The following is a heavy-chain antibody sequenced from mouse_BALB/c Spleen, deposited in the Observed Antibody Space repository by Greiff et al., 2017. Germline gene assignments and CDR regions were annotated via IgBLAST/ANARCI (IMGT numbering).Heavy chain of an antibody. J-gene: IGHJ1*01. CDR2: ISSGGSYT. V-gene: IGHV5-6-4*01. Sequence: EVQRVESGGGLVKPGGSLKLSCAASGFTFSSYTMSWVRQTPEKRLEWVATISSGGSYTYYPDSVKGRFTISRDNAKNTLYLQMSSLKSEDTAMYYCTRPITTVVGRYFDVWGAGTTVTVSS. CDR3: TRPITTVVGRYFDV. D-gene: IGHD1-1*01. CDR1: GFTFSSYT.